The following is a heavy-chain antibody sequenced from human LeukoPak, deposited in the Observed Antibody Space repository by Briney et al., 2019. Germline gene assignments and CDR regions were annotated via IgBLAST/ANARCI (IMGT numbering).Heavy chain of an antibody. CDR3: ARADDVGFQH. D-gene: IGHD2-15*01. J-gene: IGHJ1*01. CDR1: GGSISGYY. V-gene: IGHV4-59*08. Sequence: PSETLSLTCSVSGGSISGYYWSWIRQPPGKGLEWIGDMYYSGSTYYNPSLKSRVTISVDTSKNQFSLKLSSVTAADTAVYYCARADDVGFQHWGQGTLVTVSS. CDR2: MYYSGST.